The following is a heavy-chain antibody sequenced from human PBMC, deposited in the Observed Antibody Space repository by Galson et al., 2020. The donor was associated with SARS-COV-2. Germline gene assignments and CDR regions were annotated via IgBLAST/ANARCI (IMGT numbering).Heavy chain of an antibody. D-gene: IGHD6-19*01. CDR1: GFTFSAHS. Sequence: GGSLRLSCAASGFTFSAHSMNWVRQAPGKGLEWVSYISTSSSTRYYADSVKGRFTISRDNAKNSLYLQMSSLRDEDTAVYYCAREGSSAWGNWFDPWGQGTLVTVSS. V-gene: IGHV3-48*02. CDR2: ISTSSSTR. J-gene: IGHJ5*02. CDR3: AREGSSAWGNWFDP.